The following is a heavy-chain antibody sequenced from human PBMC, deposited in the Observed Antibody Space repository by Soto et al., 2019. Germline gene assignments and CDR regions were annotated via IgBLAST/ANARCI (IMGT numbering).Heavy chain of an antibody. CDR1: GGTFSSYA. CDR2: IIPIFGTA. V-gene: IGHV1-69*06. J-gene: IGHJ6*02. Sequence: QVQLVQSGAEVKKPGSSVKVSCKASGGTFSSYAISWVRQAPGQGLEWMGGIIPIFGTANYAQKFQGRVTMTAVKSTSTADKEFSSLRSEDTGGYYSAGVNYYYGMDGGGRGTTVVVCS. CDR3: AGVNYYYGMDG.